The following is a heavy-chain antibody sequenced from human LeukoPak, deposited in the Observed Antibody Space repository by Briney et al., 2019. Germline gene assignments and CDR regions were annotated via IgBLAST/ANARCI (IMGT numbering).Heavy chain of an antibody. J-gene: IGHJ4*02. Sequence: GGSLRLSCAASEFTFSSYAMSWVRQAPGKGLEWVSAISGSGGSTYYADSVKGRFTISRDNSKNTLYLQMNSLRAEDTAVYYCAKAYYYDSSGYYPYPYFDYWGQGTLVTVSS. CDR3: AKAYYYDSSGYYPYPYFDY. V-gene: IGHV3-23*01. CDR1: EFTFSSYA. D-gene: IGHD3-22*01. CDR2: ISGSGGST.